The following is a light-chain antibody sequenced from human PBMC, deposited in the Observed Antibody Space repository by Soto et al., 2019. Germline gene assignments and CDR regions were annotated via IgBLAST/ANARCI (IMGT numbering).Light chain of an antibody. CDR3: HVWDSSSDHVV. J-gene: IGLJ2*01. V-gene: IGLV3-21*04. Sequence: SYELTRPPSVSVAPGKTAKITCWGNNIGSKSVHWYQQKPGQAPVLVIYHDSARPSGIPERFSGSNSGNTATLTISRVEAGDEADYYCHVWDSSSDHVVFGGGTKLTVL. CDR2: HDS. CDR1: NIGSKS.